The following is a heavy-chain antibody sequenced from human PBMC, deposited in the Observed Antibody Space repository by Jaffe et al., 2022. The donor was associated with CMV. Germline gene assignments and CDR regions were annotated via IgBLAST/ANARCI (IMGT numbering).Heavy chain of an antibody. V-gene: IGHV4-59*08. CDR3: ARRGGWSYFDY. D-gene: IGHD3-3*01. J-gene: IGHJ4*02. CDR2: IYYTGIT. Sequence: QVQLQESGPGLVKAAETLSLTCSVSGDSINNYYWSWIRQPPGKGLEWIGYIYYTGITNYNPSLRSRVTISVDTSKNQLSLKMISVTAADTAVYFCARRGGWSYFDYWGQGILVTVSS. CDR1: GDSINNYY.